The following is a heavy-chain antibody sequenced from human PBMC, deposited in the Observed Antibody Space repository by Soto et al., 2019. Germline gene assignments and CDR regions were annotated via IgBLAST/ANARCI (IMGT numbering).Heavy chain of an antibody. CDR2: ILDSGTVV. CDR1: GFTFSSTD. CDR3: AKNSGWFNT. J-gene: IGHJ5*02. D-gene: IGHD3-10*01. Sequence: LESGGGRVQPGGSLRLSCTTSGFTFSSTDMSWVRQAPGRGLEWISTILDSGTVVYYADSVKGRFTVSRDNSNGILFFQMDRLGPDDTAVYFCAKNSGWFNTWGQGAPVIVSP. V-gene: IGHV3-23*01.